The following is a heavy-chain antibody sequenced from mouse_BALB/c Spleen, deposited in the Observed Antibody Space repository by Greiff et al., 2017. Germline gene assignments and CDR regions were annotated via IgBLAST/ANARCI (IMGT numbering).Heavy chain of an antibody. D-gene: IGHD3-1*01. Sequence: QVQLQQSGAELARPGASVKLSCKASGYTFTSYWMQWVKQRPGQGLEWIGAIYPGDGDTRYTQKFKGKATLTADKSSSTAYMQLSSLASEDSAVYYCAREGATDYAMDYWGQGTSVTVSS. CDR2: IYPGDGDT. CDR3: AREGATDYAMDY. CDR1: GYTFTSYW. V-gene: IGHV1-87*01. J-gene: IGHJ4*01.